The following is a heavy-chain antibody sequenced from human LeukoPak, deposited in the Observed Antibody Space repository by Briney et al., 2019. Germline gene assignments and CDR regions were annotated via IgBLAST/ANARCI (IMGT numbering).Heavy chain of an antibody. CDR2: IYHSGST. V-gene: IGHV4-4*02. CDR3: ARVPSSSWNNWFDP. CDR1: GGSISSSNW. J-gene: IGHJ5*02. D-gene: IGHD6-13*01. Sequence: SGTLSLTCAVSGGSISSSNWWSWVRQPPGKGLEWIGEIYHSGSTNYNPSLKSRVTISVDKSKNQFSLKLSSVTAADMAVYYCARVPSSSWNNWFDPWGQGTLVTVSS.